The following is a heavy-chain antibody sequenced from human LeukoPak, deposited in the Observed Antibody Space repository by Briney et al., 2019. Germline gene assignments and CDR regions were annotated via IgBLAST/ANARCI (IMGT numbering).Heavy chain of an antibody. CDR3: ARRRRIAEAGRSGDALDI. CDR2: IYNSGST. D-gene: IGHD6-19*01. V-gene: IGHV4-59*08. Sequence: PSETLSLTCTVSGGSISTYYWTWIRQPPGKGLEWIGYIYNSGSTNYNPSLKSRVTISVDTSKNQFSLKLSSVTAADTAVYYCARRRRIAEAGRSGDALDIWGQGTMVTVSS. J-gene: IGHJ3*02. CDR1: GGSISTYY.